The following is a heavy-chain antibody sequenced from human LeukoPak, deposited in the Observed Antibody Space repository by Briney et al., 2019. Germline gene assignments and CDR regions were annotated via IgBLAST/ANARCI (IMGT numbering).Heavy chain of an antibody. CDR3: AKELFTGSYDAFDI. V-gene: IGHV3-30*18. D-gene: IGHD3-10*01. J-gene: IGHJ3*02. CDR1: GFTFSSYG. CDR2: ISYDGSNQ. Sequence: GRSLRLSCAASGFTFSSYGMHWVRQAPGKGLGWVALISYDGSNQYYTDSVKGRLTISRDNSKNTLYLQMNSLRAEDTAVYYCAKELFTGSYDAFDIWGQGTMVTVSS.